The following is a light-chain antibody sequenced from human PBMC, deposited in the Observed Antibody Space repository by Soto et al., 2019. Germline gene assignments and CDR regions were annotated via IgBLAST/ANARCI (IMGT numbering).Light chain of an antibody. Sequence: QSVLTQPPSASGTPGQRVTVSCSGTYSNIGINDVHWYRQLSGTAPQILIYDTSQRATGVPDRFSGSRSGTSASLVISGPQTEDEADYHCAAWDDSLNGPAFGGGTKVTVL. CDR3: AAWDDSLNGPA. J-gene: IGLJ2*01. V-gene: IGLV1-44*01. CDR2: DTS. CDR1: YSNIGIND.